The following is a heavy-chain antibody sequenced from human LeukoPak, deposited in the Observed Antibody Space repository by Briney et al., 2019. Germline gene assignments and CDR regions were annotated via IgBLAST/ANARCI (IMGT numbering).Heavy chain of an antibody. CDR1: GYTFSDFY. Sequence: ASVKVSCKASGYTFSDFYIHWVRQAPGQGLEYVGWITPKSGDTYSPQRFQGRVTMTRDASISTAYMELSSLRSDDTAVYFCARVRLSDERAWAYWGQGTLVTVSS. CDR3: ARVRLSDERAWAY. CDR2: ITPKSGDT. J-gene: IGHJ4*02. V-gene: IGHV1-2*02. D-gene: IGHD1-1*01.